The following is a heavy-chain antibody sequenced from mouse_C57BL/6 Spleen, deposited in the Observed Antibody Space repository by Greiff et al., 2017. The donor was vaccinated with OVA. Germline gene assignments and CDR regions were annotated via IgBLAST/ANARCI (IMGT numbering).Heavy chain of an antibody. J-gene: IGHJ4*01. CDR3: ASSHYYGSSYRDY. CDR1: GYAFTNYL. Sequence: QVQLQQSGAELVRPGTSVKVSCKASGYAFTNYLIEWVKQRPGQGLEWIGVINPGSGGTNYNEKFKGKATLTADKSSSTAYMQLSSLTSEDSAVYFCASSHYYGSSYRDYWGQGTSVTVSS. V-gene: IGHV1-54*01. D-gene: IGHD1-1*01. CDR2: INPGSGGT.